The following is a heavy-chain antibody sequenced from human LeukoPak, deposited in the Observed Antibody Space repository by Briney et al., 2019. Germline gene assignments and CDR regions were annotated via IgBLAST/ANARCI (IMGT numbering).Heavy chain of an antibody. CDR2: IIPILGIA. Sequence: SVKVSCKASGGTFSSYTISWVRQAPGQGLEWMGGIIPILGIANYAQKFQGRVTITADKSTSTAYMELSSLRSEDTAVYYCARGGYYDSSGYYYRDYWGQGTLVTVSS. CDR3: ARGGYYDSSGYYYRDY. V-gene: IGHV1-69*02. D-gene: IGHD3-22*01. CDR1: GGTFSSYT. J-gene: IGHJ4*02.